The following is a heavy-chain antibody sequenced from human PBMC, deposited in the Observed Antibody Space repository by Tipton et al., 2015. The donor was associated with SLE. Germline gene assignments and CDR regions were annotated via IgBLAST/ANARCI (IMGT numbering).Heavy chain of an antibody. CDR2: IYVRGET. CDR3: ASGSYYYESSGYLDY. D-gene: IGHD3-22*01. J-gene: IGHJ4*02. CDR1: GFTFSVYY. Sequence: SLRLSCAASGFTFSVYYMNWIRQAPGKGLEWISIIYVRGETDYADSVKGRFTISRDDAKNSLYLQMNSLRAEDTAVYYCASGSYYYESSGYLDYWGQVTLVTDSS. V-gene: IGHV3-69-1*01.